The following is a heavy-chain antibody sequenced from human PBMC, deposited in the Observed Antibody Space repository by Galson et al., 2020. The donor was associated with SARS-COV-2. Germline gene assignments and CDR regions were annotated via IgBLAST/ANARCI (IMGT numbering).Heavy chain of an antibody. CDR1: GYTFTDYF. J-gene: IGHJ4*02. V-gene: IGHV1-2*02. Sequence: ASVKVSCKASGYTFTDYFLHWVRQAPGQGLEWMGWINPHSGDTDYELKFQDRVTMTRDTSITTAYLELSRLRSDDTAVYFCAKRGRRGVLDYWGLGTLVTVSS. CDR3: AKRGRRGVLDY. CDR2: INPHSGDT. D-gene: IGHD3-16*01.